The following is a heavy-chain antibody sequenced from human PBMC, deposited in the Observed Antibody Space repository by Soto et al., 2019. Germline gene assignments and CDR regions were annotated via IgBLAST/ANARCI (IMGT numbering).Heavy chain of an antibody. CDR3: ATARRSTGGVYYYYMDV. CDR2: ISTHNGDT. V-gene: IGHV1-18*01. D-gene: IGHD3-16*01. CDR1: GYTFTDYG. Sequence: ASVKVSCKASGYTFTDYGISWVRQAPGQGLEWMGWISTHNGDTKYAQNLQGRLIMTTDTSTTTAYMELTTLRSEDTAVYYCATARRSTGGVYYYYMDVWGTGTTVTVSS. J-gene: IGHJ6*03.